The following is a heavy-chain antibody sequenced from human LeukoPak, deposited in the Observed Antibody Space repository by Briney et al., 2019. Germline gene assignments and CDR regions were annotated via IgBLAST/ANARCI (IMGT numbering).Heavy chain of an antibody. CDR3: ARPLSYDFWSGIYAFDI. Sequence: ASVKVSCKASVYTFTGYYMHWVRQAPGQGLEWMGWINPNSGGTNYAQKFQGRVTMTRDTSISTAYMELSRLRSDDTAVYYCARPLSYDFWSGIYAFDIWGQGTMVTVSS. D-gene: IGHD3-3*01. CDR2: INPNSGGT. V-gene: IGHV1-2*02. CDR1: VYTFTGYY. J-gene: IGHJ3*02.